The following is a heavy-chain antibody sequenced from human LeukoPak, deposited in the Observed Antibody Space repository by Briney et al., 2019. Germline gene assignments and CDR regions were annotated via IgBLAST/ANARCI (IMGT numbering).Heavy chain of an antibody. J-gene: IGHJ3*02. CDR1: GFTFSSYS. Sequence: PGGSLRLSCAASGFTFSSYSMNWVRQAPGKGLEWVSAISGSGGSTYYADSVKGRFTISRDNSKNTLYLQMNSLRAKDTAVYYCAKDALKRLVIVVVIPPDAFDIWGQGTMVTVSS. V-gene: IGHV3-23*01. CDR3: AKDALKRLVIVVVIPPDAFDI. D-gene: IGHD3-22*01. CDR2: ISGSGGST.